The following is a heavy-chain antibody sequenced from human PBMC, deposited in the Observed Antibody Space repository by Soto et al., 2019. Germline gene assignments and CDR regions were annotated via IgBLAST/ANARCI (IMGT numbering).Heavy chain of an antibody. D-gene: IGHD2-21*02. CDR1: GFTFSVYA. CDR3: ASLGVGDWANYYYYYGMDV. V-gene: IGHV3-23*01. Sequence: EVQLLESGGGFVQPGGSLRLSCAATGFTFSVYAMTWVRQAPGKGLEWVSAVTANGGSTYSADSVKGRFTISRDNSKNTLVLQMNSLRAEDTAVSYCASLGVGDWANYYYYYGMDVCGQGTTGTVSS. J-gene: IGHJ6*02. CDR2: VTANGGST.